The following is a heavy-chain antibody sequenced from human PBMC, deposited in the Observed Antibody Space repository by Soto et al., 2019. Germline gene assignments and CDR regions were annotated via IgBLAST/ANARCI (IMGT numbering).Heavy chain of an antibody. CDR2: IIPIFGTA. CDR3: ARERVGGTFDY. Sequence: QVQLVQSGAEVKKPGSSVKVSCKASGGTFSSYAISWVRQAPGQGLEWMGGIIPIFGTANYAQKFQGRVTISADQATSTAYMAVSSLRPEDTAVYYCARERVGGTFDYWGQGTLVTVSS. CDR1: GGTFSSYA. J-gene: IGHJ4*02. V-gene: IGHV1-69*01. D-gene: IGHD6-19*01.